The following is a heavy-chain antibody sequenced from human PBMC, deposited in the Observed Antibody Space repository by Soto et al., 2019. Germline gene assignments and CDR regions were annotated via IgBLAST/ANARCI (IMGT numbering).Heavy chain of an antibody. J-gene: IGHJ4*02. CDR1: GGTSTRYA. Sequence: QERLVQSGAEVRKPGSSVNVSCKVTGGTSTRYAINWVRQAPGQGLEWMGGIVPMFGTSKYAQKFQRRVTSTADTSTNIAYMELRSLRSEDTSVYYCNRGSEYDFWSGYLWGQGTLVSVSS. CDR3: NRGSEYDFWSGYL. D-gene: IGHD3-3*01. CDR2: IVPMFGTS. V-gene: IGHV1-69*06.